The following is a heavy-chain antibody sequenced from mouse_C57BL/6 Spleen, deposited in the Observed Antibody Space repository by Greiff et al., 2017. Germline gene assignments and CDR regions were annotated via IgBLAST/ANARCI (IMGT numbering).Heavy chain of an antibody. CDR1: GFTFSDFY. CDR3: ARDLWGDY. D-gene: IGHD4-1*01. CDR2: SRNKANDYKT. Sequence: EVKVVESGGGLVQSGRSLRLSCATSGFTFSDFYMEWVRQAPGKGLEWIAASRNKANDYKTEYSASVKGRFIVSRDTSQSILYLQMNALGAEDTAIYYCARDLWGDYWGQGTTLTVSS. J-gene: IGHJ2*01. V-gene: IGHV7-1*01.